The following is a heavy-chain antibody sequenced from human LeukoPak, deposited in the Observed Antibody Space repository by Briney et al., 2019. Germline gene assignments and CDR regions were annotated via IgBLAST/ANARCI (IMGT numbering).Heavy chain of an antibody. V-gene: IGHV3-9*01. CDR2: VSWNSGSI. Sequence: PGGSLRLSCAASGFRFDDYAMHWVRQAPGKGLEWVSGVSWNSGSIVYADSVKGRFTISRDNAKNSLYLQMNSPRAEDTAVYYCARGYGSGSSHIDYWGQGTLVTVSS. CDR1: GFRFDDYA. D-gene: IGHD3-10*01. J-gene: IGHJ4*02. CDR3: ARGYGSGSSHIDY.